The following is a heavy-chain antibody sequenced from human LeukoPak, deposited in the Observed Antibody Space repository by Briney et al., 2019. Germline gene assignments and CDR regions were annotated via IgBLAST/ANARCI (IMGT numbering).Heavy chain of an antibody. CDR1: GYSISSGYY. Sequence: SETLSLTCAVSGYSISSGYYWGWIRQPPGKGPEWIGSVFHTGSSYYIPSLKSRVTISVDTSKNQFSLEVSSVTAADTAIYYCARGISTSGHDYWGPGTLVTVSS. J-gene: IGHJ4*02. V-gene: IGHV4-38-2*01. CDR2: VFHTGSS. CDR3: ARGISTSGHDY.